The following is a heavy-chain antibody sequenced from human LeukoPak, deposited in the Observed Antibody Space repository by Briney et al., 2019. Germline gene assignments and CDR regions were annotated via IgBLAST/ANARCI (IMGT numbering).Heavy chain of an antibody. D-gene: IGHD6-19*01. V-gene: IGHV3-66*01. Sequence: GGSLRLSCAASGFTVSSNYMSWVRQAPGKGLEWVSVIYSGGSTYYADSVKGRFTISRDNSKNTLYLQMDSLRAEDTAVYYCAREDTVAEDYWGQGTLVTVSS. CDR2: IYSGGST. CDR3: AREDTVAEDY. J-gene: IGHJ4*02. CDR1: GFTVSSNY.